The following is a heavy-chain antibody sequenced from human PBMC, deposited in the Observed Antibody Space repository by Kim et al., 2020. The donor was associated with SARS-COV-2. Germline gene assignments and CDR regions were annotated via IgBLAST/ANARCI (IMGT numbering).Heavy chain of an antibody. J-gene: IGHJ6*02. Sequence: GGSLRLSCAASGFTFSGAGMHWVRQASGKGLEWVGRIRSKANSYATAYGASVKGRFTISRDDSKNMVYLQMNSLKTEDTAVYYCTREGDYYGMDVWGQGTTVTVSS. V-gene: IGHV3-73*01. CDR1: GFTFSGAG. CDR3: TREGDYYGMDV. CDR2: IRSKANSYAT.